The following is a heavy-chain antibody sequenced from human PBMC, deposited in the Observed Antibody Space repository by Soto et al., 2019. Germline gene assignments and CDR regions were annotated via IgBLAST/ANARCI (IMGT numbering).Heavy chain of an antibody. CDR1: GGTFSTYT. J-gene: IGHJ4*02. CDR2: IDPSGRVT. CDR3: ARLATATPPYYFDY. Sequence: ASVKVSCKASGGTFSTYTFSWVRQAPGQGLEWMGVIDPSGRVTAYAQNFQGRVTMTRDTSTTTVYMELSSLRSEDTAVYYCARLATATPPYYFDYWGQGTLVTVSS. V-gene: IGHV1-46*01.